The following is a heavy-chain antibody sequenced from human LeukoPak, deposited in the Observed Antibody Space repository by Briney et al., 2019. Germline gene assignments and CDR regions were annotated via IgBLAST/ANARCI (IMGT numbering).Heavy chain of an antibody. CDR3: ARATNFYYYYGMDV. J-gene: IGHJ6*02. Sequence: ASVKVSSKTSGYTFTSYYIHWVRQAPGQGLKWMGIINPSSGATNYAQKFQGRVTMTRDTSTSTVYMELGSQRSEDTAVYYCARATNFYYYYGMDVWGQGTTVTVSS. CDR1: GYTFTSYY. D-gene: IGHD1-26*01. V-gene: IGHV1-46*01. CDR2: INPSSGAT.